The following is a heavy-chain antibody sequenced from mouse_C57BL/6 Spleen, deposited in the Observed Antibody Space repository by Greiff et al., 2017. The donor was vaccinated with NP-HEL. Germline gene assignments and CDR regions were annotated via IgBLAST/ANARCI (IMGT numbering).Heavy chain of an antibody. CDR2: IYPGDGDT. CDR1: GYAFSSSW. D-gene: IGHD2-4*01. V-gene: IGHV1-82*01. Sequence: VQLQQSGPELVKPGASVKISCKASGYAFSSSWMNWVKQRPGKGLEWIGRIYPGDGDTNYNGKFKGKATLTADKSSSTAYMQLSSLTSEDSAVYFWSRGIYYDYDDGFAYWGQGTLVTVSA. J-gene: IGHJ3*01. CDR3: SRGIYYDYDDGFAY.